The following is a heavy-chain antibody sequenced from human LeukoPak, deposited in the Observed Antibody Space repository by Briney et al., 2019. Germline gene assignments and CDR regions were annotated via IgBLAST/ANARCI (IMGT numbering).Heavy chain of an antibody. CDR1: GGSVGSGTYY. CDR2: VYYSGSA. Sequence: SETLSLTCTVSGGSVGSGTYYWSWIRQSPGKGLEWIGNVYYSGSAYYNPSLKSRVTMSVDTSKNQFSLNLSSVTAADTAVYYCARGRPLRYFDWLLGYYFDYWGQGTLVTVSS. V-gene: IGHV4-39*07. D-gene: IGHD3-9*01. J-gene: IGHJ4*02. CDR3: ARGRPLRYFDWLLGYYFDY.